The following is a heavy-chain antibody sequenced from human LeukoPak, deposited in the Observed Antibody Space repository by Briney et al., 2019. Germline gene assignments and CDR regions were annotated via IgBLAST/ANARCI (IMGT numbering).Heavy chain of an antibody. Sequence: PGGSLRLSCAASGFTFSSYEMNRVRQAPGKGLEWVSYISSSGSTIYYADSVKGRFTISRDNAKNSLYLQMNSLRAGDTAVYYCARDLPYFVGIAAAWGQGTLVTVSS. CDR2: ISSSGSTI. CDR3: ARDLPYFVGIAAA. D-gene: IGHD6-13*01. J-gene: IGHJ5*02. V-gene: IGHV3-48*03. CDR1: GFTFSSYE.